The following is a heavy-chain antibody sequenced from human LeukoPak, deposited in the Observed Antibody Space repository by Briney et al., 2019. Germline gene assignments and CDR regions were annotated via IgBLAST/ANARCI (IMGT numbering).Heavy chain of an antibody. CDR1: GYTFTGYY. V-gene: IGHV1-2*02. CDR3: ARAGPSFAPDNWFDP. J-gene: IGHJ5*02. Sequence: ASVKVSCKASGYTFTGYYMHWVRQAPGQGLEWMGWINLNSGGTNYAQKFQGRVTMTRDTSISTAYMELSRLRSDDTAVYYCARAGPSFAPDNWFDPWGQGTLVTVSS. CDR2: INLNSGGT.